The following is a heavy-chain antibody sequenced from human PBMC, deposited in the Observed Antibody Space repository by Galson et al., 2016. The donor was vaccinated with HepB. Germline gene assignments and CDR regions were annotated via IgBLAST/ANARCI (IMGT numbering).Heavy chain of an antibody. CDR1: GYSISSGGYH. V-gene: IGHV4-31*03. J-gene: IGHJ5*02. CDR3: ARASSTWGWFDP. CDR2: IYYSGST. Sequence: TLSLTCTVSGYSISSGGYHWSWVRQHPGKGLEWIGYIYYSGSTYSNPSLKSRLTISVDTSKNQFSLRLSSVTAADTAVYYCARASSTWGWFDPWGQGTLVTVSS. D-gene: IGHD6-13*01.